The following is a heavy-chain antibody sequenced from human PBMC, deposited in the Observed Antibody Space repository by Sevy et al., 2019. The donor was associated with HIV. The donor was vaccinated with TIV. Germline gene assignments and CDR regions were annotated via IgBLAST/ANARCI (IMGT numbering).Heavy chain of an antibody. V-gene: IGHV1-18*01. Sequence: ASVKVSCKASGYTFSGYSISWVRQAPGQGLEWMGWMNTYNGNTKYAQKVQGRVTMTTDTSTSTAYMELRGLRSDDTAVYYCGIDTREKSFDYWGQGTLVTVSS. CDR1: GYTFSGYS. CDR2: MNTYNGNT. J-gene: IGHJ4*02. CDR3: GIDTREKSFDY.